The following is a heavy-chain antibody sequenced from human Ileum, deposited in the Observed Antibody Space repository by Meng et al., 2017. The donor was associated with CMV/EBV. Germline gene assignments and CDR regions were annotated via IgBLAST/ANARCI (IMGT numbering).Heavy chain of an antibody. CDR1: GGSITSYY. V-gene: IGHV4-4*07. J-gene: IGHJ4*02. D-gene: IGHD1-14*01. CDR2: IYVSGST. CDR3: AKGTGVTDPFNY. Sequence: QGQLQGSGPGLVKPSETLSLPCRISGGSITSYYWSWIRQPAGKGLEWIGRIYVSGSTNYNPSLKSRVTMSVDTSKNQFSLKLSSVTAADTAIYYCAKGTGVTDPFNYWGQGTLVTVSS.